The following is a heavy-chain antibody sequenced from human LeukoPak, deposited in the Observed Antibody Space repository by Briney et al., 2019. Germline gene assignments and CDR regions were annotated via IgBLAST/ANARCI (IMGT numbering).Heavy chain of an antibody. CDR1: GFTFSNSG. Sequence: GRFLRLSCAASGFTFSNSGMHCVRQAPGKGLEWVAVISYGGSNKYYADSVKGRFTISRDNSKNTLYLKMNSLGAQDTAVYYCAKNYYGMDVWGQGTTVTVSS. CDR3: AKNYYGMDV. J-gene: IGHJ6*02. V-gene: IGHV3-30*18. CDR2: ISYGGSNK.